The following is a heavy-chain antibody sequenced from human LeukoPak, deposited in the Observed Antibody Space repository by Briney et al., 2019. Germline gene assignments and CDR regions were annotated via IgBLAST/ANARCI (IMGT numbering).Heavy chain of an antibody. Sequence: GGSLRLSCAASGFSVSSNYMSWVRQAPGKGLEWVSFIYSGGSTYYADSVRGRFTISRDNSKNTLYLQMNSLRAEDTAVYYCAKRVVRGAFDFWGHGTMVAVSS. D-gene: IGHD5/OR15-5a*01. CDR1: GFSVSSNY. CDR2: IYSGGST. J-gene: IGHJ3*01. CDR3: AKRVVRGAFDF. V-gene: IGHV3-53*01.